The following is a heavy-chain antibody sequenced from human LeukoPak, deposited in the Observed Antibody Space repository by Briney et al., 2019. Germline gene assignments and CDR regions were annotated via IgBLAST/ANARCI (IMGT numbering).Heavy chain of an antibody. CDR2: INPNSGGT. V-gene: IGHV1-2*02. CDR3: ARVDYDRKAGAFDI. Sequence: ASVKVSCKASGYTFTGCYMHWVRQAPGQGLEWMGWINPNSGGTNYAQKFQGRVTMTRDTSISTAYMELSRLRSDDTAVYYCARVDYDRKAGAFDIWGQGTMVTVSS. J-gene: IGHJ3*02. CDR1: GYTFTGCY. D-gene: IGHD3-22*01.